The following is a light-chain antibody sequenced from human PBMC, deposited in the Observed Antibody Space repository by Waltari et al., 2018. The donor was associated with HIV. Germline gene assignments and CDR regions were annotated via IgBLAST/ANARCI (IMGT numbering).Light chain of an antibody. CDR3: SSYASSFTLL. J-gene: IGLJ3*02. V-gene: IGLV2-14*03. CDR1: SSDIGGFNY. CDR2: DVD. Sequence: QSALTQPASVSGSPGQSITISCTGTSSDIGGFNYVSWYQTHPDEAPKRIIFDVDIRPSGISNRFAGSKSGNTASLTISGLQAEDEADYYCSSYASSFTLLFGGGTKLTVL.